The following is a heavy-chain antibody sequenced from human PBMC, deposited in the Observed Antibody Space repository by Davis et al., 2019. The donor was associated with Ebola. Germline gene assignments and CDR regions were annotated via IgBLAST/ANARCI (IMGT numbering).Heavy chain of an antibody. CDR2: ISHTGKA. J-gene: IGHJ4*02. V-gene: IGHV4-61*01. CDR1: GGSVSSGSYY. CDR3: ARSKRCSGYSCQLEPFDY. Sequence: PSETLSLTCTVSGGSVSSGSYYWSWIRQPPGKGLEWIGLISHTGKANYNPSLKSRVTISIDTSKNQFSLKVRSVTAADTATYYRARSKRCSGYSCQLEPFDYWGQGTLVTVSS. D-gene: IGHD3-22*01.